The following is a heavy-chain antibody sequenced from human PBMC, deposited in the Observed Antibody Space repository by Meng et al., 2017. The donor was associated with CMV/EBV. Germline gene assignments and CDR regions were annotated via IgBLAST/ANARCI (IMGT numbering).Heavy chain of an antibody. Sequence: QGQRVQLWAEVKKPGASVKVSCKASGYTFTGYYMHWVRQAPGQGLEWMGWINPNSGGTNYAQKFQGRVTMTRDTSISTAYMELSRLRSDDTAVYYCARQHNSSSWIINWFDPWGQGTLVTVSS. CDR1: GYTFTGYY. CDR3: ARQHNSSSWIINWFDP. V-gene: IGHV1-2*02. CDR2: INPNSGGT. J-gene: IGHJ5*02. D-gene: IGHD6-13*01.